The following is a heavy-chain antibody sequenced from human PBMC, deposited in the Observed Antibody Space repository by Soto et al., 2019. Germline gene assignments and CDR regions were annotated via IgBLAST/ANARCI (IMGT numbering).Heavy chain of an antibody. Sequence: ASVKVSCKASGGTFSSYAISCARQAPGQGLEWMGGIIPIFGTANYAQKFQGRVTITADKSTSTAYMELSSLRSEDTAVYYCASETYYYDSSGYAQGSFDYWGQGTLVTVSS. CDR3: ASETYYYDSSGYAQGSFDY. J-gene: IGHJ4*02. V-gene: IGHV1-69*06. CDR2: IIPIFGTA. D-gene: IGHD3-22*01. CDR1: GGTFSSYA.